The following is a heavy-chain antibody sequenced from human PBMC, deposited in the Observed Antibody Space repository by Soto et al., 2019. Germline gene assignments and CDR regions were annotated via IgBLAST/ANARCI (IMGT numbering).Heavy chain of an antibody. V-gene: IGHV1-18*04. CDR3: ARDPMVRGVILFDY. CDR1: GYTVTSYG. J-gene: IGHJ4*02. Sequence: APVKVSCKASGYTVTSYGISWVRQAPGQGLEWMGWISAYNGNTNYAQKLQGRVTMTTDTSTSTAYMELRSLRSDDTAVYYCARDPMVRGVILFDYWGQGTLVTVSS. D-gene: IGHD3-10*01. CDR2: ISAYNGNT.